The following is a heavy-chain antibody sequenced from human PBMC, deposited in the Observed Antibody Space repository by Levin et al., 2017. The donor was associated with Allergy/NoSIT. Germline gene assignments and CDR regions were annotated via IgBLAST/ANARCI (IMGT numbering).Heavy chain of an antibody. D-gene: IGHD3-9*01. V-gene: IGHV4/OR15-8*01. J-gene: IGHJ2*01. Sequence: SETLSLTCVVSGGSISTDNWWSWVLQSPGKGLEWIGEIYHRGSSNSNPSLKSRVTISLDQSKNQFSLKLSSMTAADTAIYYCARAYYDVLTGYSYWYFDLWGRGTLVTVSS. CDR1: GGSISTDNW. CDR2: IYHRGSS. CDR3: ARAYYDVLTGYSYWYFDL.